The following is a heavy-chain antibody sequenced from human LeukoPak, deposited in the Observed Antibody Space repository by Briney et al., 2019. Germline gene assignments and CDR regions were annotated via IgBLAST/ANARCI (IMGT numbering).Heavy chain of an antibody. CDR3: ARRSVAAAADY. V-gene: IGHV4-34*01. Sequence: PSETLSLTCAVYGGSLSGYYWSWIRQPPGKGLEWIGEINHSGSTNYNPSLKSRVTISVDTSKNQFSLKLSSVTAADTAVYYCARRSVAAAADYWGQGTLVTVSS. D-gene: IGHD6-13*01. CDR2: INHSGST. CDR1: GGSLSGYY. J-gene: IGHJ4*02.